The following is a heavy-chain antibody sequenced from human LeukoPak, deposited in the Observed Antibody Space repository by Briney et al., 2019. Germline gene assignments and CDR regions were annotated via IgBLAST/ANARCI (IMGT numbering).Heavy chain of an antibody. J-gene: IGHJ4*02. V-gene: IGHV4-4*07. CDR3: AREDSAAAGFDY. D-gene: IGHD6-13*01. CDR1: GGSISSYY. Sequence: SDTLSLTCTVSGGSISSYYWSWIRQPAGKGLEWIGRIYTSGSTNYNPSLKSRVTISVDKSKNQFSLKLSSVTAADTAVYYCAREDSAAAGFDYWGQGTLVTVSS. CDR2: IYTSGST.